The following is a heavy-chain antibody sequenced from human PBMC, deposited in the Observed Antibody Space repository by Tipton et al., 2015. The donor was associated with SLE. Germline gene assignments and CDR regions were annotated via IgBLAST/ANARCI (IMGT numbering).Heavy chain of an antibody. V-gene: IGHV3-9*01. J-gene: IGHJ1*01. CDR3: ARGPRIAAAGTGYFQH. D-gene: IGHD6-13*01. CDR1: GFTFSSYA. CDR2: ISWNSGSI. Sequence: SLRLSCAASGFTFSSYAMHWVRQAPGKGLEWVSGISWNSGSIGYADSVKGRFTISRDNAKNSLYLQMNSLRAEDTAVYYCARGPRIAAAGTGYFQHWGQGTLVTVSS.